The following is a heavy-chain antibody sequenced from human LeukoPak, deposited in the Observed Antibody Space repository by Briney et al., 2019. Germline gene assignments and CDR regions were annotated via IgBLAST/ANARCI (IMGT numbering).Heavy chain of an antibody. Sequence: GGSLRLSCAASGFTFSSYAMSWVRQAPGKWLEWVSPISGSGGSTYYADSVKGRFTISRDNSKNTLYLQMNSLRAEDTAVYYCAKDPLDFGYYGGYFDYWGQGTLVTVSS. V-gene: IGHV3-23*01. CDR2: ISGSGGST. CDR3: AKDPLDFGYYGGYFDY. J-gene: IGHJ4*02. CDR1: GFTFSSYA. D-gene: IGHD4-17*01.